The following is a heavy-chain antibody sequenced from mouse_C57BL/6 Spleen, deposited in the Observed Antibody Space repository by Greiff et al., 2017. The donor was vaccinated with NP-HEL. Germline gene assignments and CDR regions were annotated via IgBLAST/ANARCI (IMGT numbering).Heavy chain of an antibody. V-gene: IGHV1-78*01. D-gene: IGHD1-1*01. Sequence: VQLQQSDAELVKPGASVKISCKVSGYTFTDHTIHWMKQRPEQGLEWIGYIYPRDGSTKYNEKFKGKATLTADKSSSTAYMQLNSLTSEDSAVYFCASDYGSSSWYFDVWGTGTTVTVSS. CDR3: ASDYGSSSWYFDV. J-gene: IGHJ1*03. CDR1: GYTFTDHT. CDR2: IYPRDGST.